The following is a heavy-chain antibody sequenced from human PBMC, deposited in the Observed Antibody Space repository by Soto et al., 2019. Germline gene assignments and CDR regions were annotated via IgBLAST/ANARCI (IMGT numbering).Heavy chain of an antibody. CDR2: VSGGSGVT. J-gene: IGHJ4*02. CDR3: EKWNGYGDY. D-gene: IGHD1-1*01. V-gene: IGHV3-23*01. Sequence: EVQLLESGGGLVQPGGSLRLSCAVSGFSFSTYGVTWVRQAPGKGLEWVSGVSGGSGVTHYADSVKGRFTITGDNSKNTAYLHMNSLRVEDPAVYYCEKWNGYGDYWGQGTLVTVSS. CDR1: GFSFSTYG.